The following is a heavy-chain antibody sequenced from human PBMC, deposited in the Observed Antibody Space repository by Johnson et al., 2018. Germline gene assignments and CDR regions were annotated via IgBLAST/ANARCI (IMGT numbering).Heavy chain of an antibody. CDR3: AKDYYYDSSGYYYRDAFDI. J-gene: IGHJ3*02. D-gene: IGHD3-22*01. Sequence: VQLVESGGGLVQPGGSLRLSCAASGFTFSNYAMSWVRQAPGKGLEWVSTISGSGGNTYYADSVKGRFTISRDNSKNPLYLQMNSLRAEDTAVYYCAKDYYYDSSGYYYRDAFDIWGQGTMFTVSS. V-gene: IGHV3-23*04. CDR2: ISGSGGNT. CDR1: GFTFSNYA.